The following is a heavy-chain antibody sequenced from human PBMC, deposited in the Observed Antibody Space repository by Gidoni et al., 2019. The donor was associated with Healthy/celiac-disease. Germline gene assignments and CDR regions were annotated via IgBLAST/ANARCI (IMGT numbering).Heavy chain of an antibody. CDR3: ARDVQAAAVNWFDP. CDR2: IYTSGST. CDR1: GGSISSGSYY. D-gene: IGHD6-13*01. V-gene: IGHV4-61*02. J-gene: IGHJ5*02. Sequence: QVQLQESGPGLVKPSQTLSLTCTVSGGSISSGSYYWSWIRQPAGKGLEWIGRIYTSGSTNYNPSLKSRVTISVDTSKNQFSLKLSSVTAADTAVYYCARDVQAAAVNWFDPWGQGTLVTVSS.